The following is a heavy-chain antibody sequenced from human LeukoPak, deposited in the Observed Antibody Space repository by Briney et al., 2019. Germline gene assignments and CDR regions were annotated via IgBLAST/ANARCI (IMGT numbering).Heavy chain of an antibody. CDR1: GGSISSGDYY. Sequence: SQTLSLTCTVSGGSISSGDYYWNWIRQPPGKGLEWIGYIYYSGSTYYNPSLKSRVTISVDTSKNQFSLKLSSVTAADTAVYYCARSQAHYDMLTGYIYYYYNMDVWGQGTTVTVSS. V-gene: IGHV4-30-4*01. D-gene: IGHD3-9*01. CDR2: IYYSGST. CDR3: ARSQAHYDMLTGYIYYYYNMDV. J-gene: IGHJ6*02.